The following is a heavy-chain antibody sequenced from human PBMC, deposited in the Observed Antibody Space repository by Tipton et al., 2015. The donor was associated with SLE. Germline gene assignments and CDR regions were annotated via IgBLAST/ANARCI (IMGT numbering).Heavy chain of an antibody. V-gene: IGHV4-39*07. J-gene: IGHJ6*03. D-gene: IGHD5-12*01. CDR2: VFYSGTS. CDR3: ARGPGYSGSYSYYYYYYMDV. Sequence: TLSLTCTFSGGSISNSNSFWGWIRQPPGKGLEWIGGVFYSGTSYYNPSLKSRVTISVDTSKNRFSLQLTSVTAADTAVYYCARGPGYSGSYSYYYYYYMDVWGKGTTVTVSS. CDR1: GGSISNSNSF.